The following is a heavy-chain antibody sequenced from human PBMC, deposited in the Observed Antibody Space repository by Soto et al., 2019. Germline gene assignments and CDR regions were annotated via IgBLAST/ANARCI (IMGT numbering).Heavy chain of an antibody. V-gene: IGHV4-38-2*02. D-gene: IGHD6-19*01. CDR3: AKAHAMVVAGSIFDY. Sequence: KTSETLSLTCTVSGYSISSGSYWGWIRQPPGKGPEWIASIYHGGTTFYNPSLKSRVTVSVDKSNNQFSLKLRSVTAADTAVYYCAKAHAMVVAGSIFDYWGHGTLVTVSS. CDR2: IYHGGTT. J-gene: IGHJ4*01. CDR1: GYSISSGSY.